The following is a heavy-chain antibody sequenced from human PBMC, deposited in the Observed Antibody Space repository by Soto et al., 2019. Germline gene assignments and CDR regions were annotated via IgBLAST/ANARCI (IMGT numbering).Heavy chain of an antibody. CDR2: ISSNGVGT. Sequence: GGSLRLSCAASGLTLRGYAMDWVRPAPGKGLEYVSAISSNGVGTYYANSVQGRFTISRDNPKNTVYLQMGSLRPEDMAVYYCARGRRSSSWFSMDVWGKGTTVTVSS. V-gene: IGHV3-64*01. D-gene: IGHD6-13*01. CDR1: GLTLRGYA. CDR3: ARGRRSSSWFSMDV. J-gene: IGHJ6*03.